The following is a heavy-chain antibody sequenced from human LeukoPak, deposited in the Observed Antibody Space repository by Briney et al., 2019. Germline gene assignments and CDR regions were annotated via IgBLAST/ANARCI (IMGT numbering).Heavy chain of an antibody. Sequence: SQTLSLTCAVSGGSISSGGYSWSWIRQPPGKGLEWIGYIYYGGSTFYSPSLQSRVTISVDRSKNQFSLKLTSVTAADTAVYYCARGADNGFVYWGQGTLVTVSS. V-gene: IGHV4-30-2*01. D-gene: IGHD2-8*01. CDR3: ARGADNGFVY. CDR1: GGSISSGGYS. J-gene: IGHJ4*02. CDR2: IYYGGST.